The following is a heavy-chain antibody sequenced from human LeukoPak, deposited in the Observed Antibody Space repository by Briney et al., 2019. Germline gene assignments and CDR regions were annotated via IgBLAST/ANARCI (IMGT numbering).Heavy chain of an antibody. V-gene: IGHV3-30*19. Sequence: PGGSLRLSCAASGFTFSSYGMHWVRQAPGKGLEWVAVISYDGSNKYYADSVKGRFTISRDNSKNTLYLQMNSLRAEDTAVYYCARSDTTVVTTYCFDYWGQGTLVTVSS. CDR2: ISYDGSNK. J-gene: IGHJ4*02. CDR1: GFTFSSYG. D-gene: IGHD4-23*01. CDR3: ARSDTTVVTTYCFDY.